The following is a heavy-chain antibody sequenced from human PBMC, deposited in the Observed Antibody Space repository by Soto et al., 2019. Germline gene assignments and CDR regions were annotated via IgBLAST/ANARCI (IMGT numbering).Heavy chain of an antibody. CDR1: GFPFSSYS. D-gene: IGHD3-22*01. V-gene: IGHV3-21*01. Sequence: EVQLVESGGGLVKPGGSLRLSCAASGFPFSSYSMNWVSQAPGKGLEWVSSISCSSSYIYYADSVKGRFTISRENAQSSLYLQRNSLRGEDTAVYCCARVVDYCEPFYDVGMDVWGQGTTVTVSS. J-gene: IGHJ6*02. CDR2: ISCSSSYI. CDR3: ARVVDYCEPFYDVGMDV.